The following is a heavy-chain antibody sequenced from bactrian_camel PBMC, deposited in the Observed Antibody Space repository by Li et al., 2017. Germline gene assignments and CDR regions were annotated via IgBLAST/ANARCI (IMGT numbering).Heavy chain of an antibody. CDR3: TVLGNGGYEYKF. CDR2: IFVGEGNT. Sequence: HVQLVESGGGSVQAGGSLRLSCKANGKIFSSNCMGWFRQAPGKEREPVASIFVGEGNTWYVDSVKGRFTISRDNAKNTLYLQLNSLQTEDTAMYYCTVLGNGGYEYKFWGQGTQVTVS. CDR1: GKIFSSNC. V-gene: IGHV3S54*01. D-gene: IGHD1*01. J-gene: IGHJ4*01.